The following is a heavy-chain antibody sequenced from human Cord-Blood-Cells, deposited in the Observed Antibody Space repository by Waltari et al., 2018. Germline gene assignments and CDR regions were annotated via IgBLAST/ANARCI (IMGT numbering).Heavy chain of an antibody. Sequence: EVQLVQSGAEVKKPGESLKISCKGSGYSFTSYWIGWVRQMPGKGLELMGVDYHCDSDTRYSPSCQGQVTSSADRASSTAYLQWSSLKASDTAMYYCARLYSYWYFDLWGRGTLVTVSS. CDR1: GYSFTSYW. J-gene: IGHJ2*01. CDR3: ARLYSYWYFDL. V-gene: IGHV5-51*01. D-gene: IGHD2-15*01. CDR2: DYHCDSDT.